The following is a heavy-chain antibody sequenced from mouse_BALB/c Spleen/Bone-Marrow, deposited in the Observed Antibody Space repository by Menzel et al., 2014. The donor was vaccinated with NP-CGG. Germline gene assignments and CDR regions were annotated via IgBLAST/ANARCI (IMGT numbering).Heavy chain of an antibody. Sequence: EVKLVESGGGLVQPGGSLRLSCATSEFTFTDYYMSWVRQTPGKALEWLGFIRNKANGYTADYSVSVKGRFTISRDNSQNILYLQMNTLRAEDSATYYCARDENYDIYWYFDVWGAGTTVTVSS. J-gene: IGHJ1*01. D-gene: IGHD1-1*01. V-gene: IGHV7-3*02. CDR2: IRNKANGYTA. CDR1: EFTFTDYY. CDR3: ARDENYDIYWYFDV.